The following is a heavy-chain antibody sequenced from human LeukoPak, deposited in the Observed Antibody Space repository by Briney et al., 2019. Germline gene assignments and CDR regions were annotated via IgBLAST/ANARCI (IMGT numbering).Heavy chain of an antibody. Sequence: GGSLRLSCAASGFTFDDYAMHWVRQAPGKGLEWVSGISWNSGSIGSADSVKGRFTISRDNAKNSLYLQMNSLRAEDTALYYCAKDKAYDSSGPIDYWGQGTLVTVSS. CDR2: ISWNSGSI. V-gene: IGHV3-9*01. CDR1: GFTFDDYA. D-gene: IGHD3-22*01. J-gene: IGHJ4*02. CDR3: AKDKAYDSSGPIDY.